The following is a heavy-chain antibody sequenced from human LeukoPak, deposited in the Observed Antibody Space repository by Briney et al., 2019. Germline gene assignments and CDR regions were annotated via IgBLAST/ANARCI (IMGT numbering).Heavy chain of an antibody. D-gene: IGHD6-19*01. CDR3: ARGRIAVAETFDY. CDR1: GYTFTSYD. Sequence: ASVKVSCKASGYTFTSYDINWVRQATGLGLEWMGWMNPNSGNTGYAQKFQGRVTMTRNTSISTAYMELSSLRSEDTAVYYCARGRIAVAETFDYWGQGTLVTVSS. CDR2: MNPNSGNT. J-gene: IGHJ4*02. V-gene: IGHV1-8*01.